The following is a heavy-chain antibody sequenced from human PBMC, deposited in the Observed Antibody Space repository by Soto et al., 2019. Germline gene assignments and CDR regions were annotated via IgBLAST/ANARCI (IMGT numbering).Heavy chain of an antibody. J-gene: IGHJ6*02. Sequence: PGGSLRLSCAASGFTFSNYGMHWVRQTPGKGLEWVALILYDGSNKYYADSVKGRFTISRDNSKNTLYLQVSSLRAEDTAVHYCAKSRDAYNFYFYYGMDVWGQGTTVTV. D-gene: IGHD2-2*01. V-gene: IGHV3-30*18. CDR2: ILYDGSNK. CDR3: AKSRDAYNFYFYYGMDV. CDR1: GFTFSNYG.